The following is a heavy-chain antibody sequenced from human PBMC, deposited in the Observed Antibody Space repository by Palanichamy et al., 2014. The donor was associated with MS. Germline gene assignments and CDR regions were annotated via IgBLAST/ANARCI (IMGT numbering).Heavy chain of an antibody. CDR2: IHHSGST. CDR3: RLAAAGRDF. J-gene: IGHJ4*02. D-gene: IGHD6-13*01. V-gene: IGHV4-34*01. CDR1: NGSFSAYY. Sequence: QVQLHQWGAGVLKPSETLSLTCAVYNGSFSAYYWTWIRQSPGKGLEWIGEIHHSGSTNYNPSLESRVTMALDTTKNLFSLTLTSLTAADAVVYYCRLAAAGRDFWGQGTLVAVSS.